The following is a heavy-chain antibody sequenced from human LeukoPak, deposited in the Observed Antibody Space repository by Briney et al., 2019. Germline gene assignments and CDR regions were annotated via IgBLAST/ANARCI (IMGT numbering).Heavy chain of an antibody. CDR2: IIPIFGTA. Sequence: SVKVSCKASGGTFSSYAISWVRQAPGHGLEWMGGIIPIFGTANYAQKFQGRVTITADESTSTAYMELSSLRSEDTAVYYCARNGFEATISLFDYWGQGTLVTVSS. CDR1: GGTFSSYA. D-gene: IGHD5-12*01. V-gene: IGHV1-69*13. J-gene: IGHJ4*02. CDR3: ARNGFEATISLFDY.